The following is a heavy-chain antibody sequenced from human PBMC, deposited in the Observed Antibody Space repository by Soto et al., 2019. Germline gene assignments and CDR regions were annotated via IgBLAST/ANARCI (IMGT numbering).Heavy chain of an antibody. D-gene: IGHD4-17*01. CDR3: ARSRNVAEFNDYGGNYHGFDI. CDR1: GGSVNSHG. J-gene: IGHJ3*02. Sequence: QVQLEQSGAEVKKAGSSVKVSCKAFGGSVNSHGSSWVRQAPGQGRGWMGGIIPMFGTPTSAQKFQPGVTISAEESTSTVYLDLSSLRSEDTAVYYCARSRNVAEFNDYGGNYHGFDIWGQGTMVTVSS. V-gene: IGHV1-69*01. CDR2: IIPMFGTP.